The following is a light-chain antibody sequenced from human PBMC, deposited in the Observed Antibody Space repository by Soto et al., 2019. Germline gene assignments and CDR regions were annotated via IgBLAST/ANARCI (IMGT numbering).Light chain of an antibody. CDR3: QDYYSSWK. J-gene: IGKJ1*01. V-gene: IGKV4-1*01. CDR1: QNNKNY. Sequence: IVMTQSPDSLAVSLGERATINCKSSQNNKNYLAWYQQKTGQPPKLLIDWASTRASGVPDRFSGSGSGTDFTLTISSLQAEDVGIYYCQDYYSSWKFGQGTKVDIK. CDR2: WAS.